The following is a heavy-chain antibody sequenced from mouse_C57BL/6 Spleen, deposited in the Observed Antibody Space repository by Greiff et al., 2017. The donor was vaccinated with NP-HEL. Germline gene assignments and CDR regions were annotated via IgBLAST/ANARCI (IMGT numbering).Heavy chain of an antibody. CDR2: INPSNGGT. Sequence: VQLQQSGTELVKPGASVKLSCKASGYTFTSYWMHWVKQRPGQGLEWIGNINPSNGGTNYNEKFKSKATLTVDKSSSTAYMQLSSLTSEDSAVYYCARLLYSNFSWFAYWGQGTLVTVSA. D-gene: IGHD2-5*01. V-gene: IGHV1-53*01. CDR1: GYTFTSYW. CDR3: ARLLYSNFSWFAY. J-gene: IGHJ3*01.